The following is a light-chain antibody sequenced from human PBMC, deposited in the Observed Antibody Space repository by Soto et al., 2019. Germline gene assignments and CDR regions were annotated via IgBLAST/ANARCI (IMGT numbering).Light chain of an antibody. CDR1: ESVSSN. CDR3: QQYNSWPPIT. J-gene: IGKJ5*01. CDR2: GAS. Sequence: AHSAGPLSKTTGERATLSCRASESVSSNLAWYQQRPGQAPRLVIYGASTRATGIPARFSGGGSGTEFTLTISSLQSEDFAVYYCQQYNSWPPITFGQGTRLEIK. V-gene: IGKV3-15*01.